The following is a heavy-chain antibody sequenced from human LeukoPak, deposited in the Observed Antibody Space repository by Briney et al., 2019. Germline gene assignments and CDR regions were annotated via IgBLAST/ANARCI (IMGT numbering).Heavy chain of an antibody. CDR1: GFTFSSYA. Sequence: GGSLRLSCAASGFTFSSYAMHWVRQAPGKGLEWVAVISYDGSNKYYADSVKGRFTISRDNSKNTLYLQMNSLRAEDTAVYYCARHTSSPVATIRDAFDIWGQGTMVTVSS. D-gene: IGHD5-12*01. J-gene: IGHJ3*02. CDR2: ISYDGSNK. CDR3: ARHTSSPVATIRDAFDI. V-gene: IGHV3-30-3*01.